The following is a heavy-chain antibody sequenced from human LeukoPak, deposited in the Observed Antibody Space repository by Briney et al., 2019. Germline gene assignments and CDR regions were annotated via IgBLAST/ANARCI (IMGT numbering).Heavy chain of an antibody. Sequence: SETLSLTCTVSGGSISSYYWSWTRQPPGKGLEWIGYIHYSGSTNYNPSLKSRVTISVDTSKNQFSLKLSSVTAADTAVYYCARYGDYTRDAFDIWGQGTMVTVSS. CDR3: ARYGDYTRDAFDI. V-gene: IGHV4-59*01. D-gene: IGHD4-17*01. CDR2: IHYSGST. J-gene: IGHJ3*02. CDR1: GGSISSYY.